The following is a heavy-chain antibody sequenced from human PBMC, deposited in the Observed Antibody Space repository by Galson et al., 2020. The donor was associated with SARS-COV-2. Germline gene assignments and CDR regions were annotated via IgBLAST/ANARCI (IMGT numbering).Heavy chain of an antibody. CDR2: AGSVGDT. D-gene: IGHD1-26*01. CDR1: GFTFSDYD. Sequence: GGSLRLSCAASGFTFSDYDMHWVRQASGKSLEWVSLAGSVGDTYYLGSVKGRFIISRDNAKSSLYLQMNSLTAADTAIYYCTRGQVGNAFDIWGQGTLVTVSS. V-gene: IGHV3-13*01. CDR3: TRGQVGNAFDI. J-gene: IGHJ3*02.